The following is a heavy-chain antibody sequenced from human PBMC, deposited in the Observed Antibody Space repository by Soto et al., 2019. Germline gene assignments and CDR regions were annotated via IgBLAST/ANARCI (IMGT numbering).Heavy chain of an antibody. D-gene: IGHD6-13*01. CDR3: ATWRSSSYFDY. V-gene: IGHV5-51*01. J-gene: IGHJ4*02. CDR1: GYSFSTYW. CDR2: IYSGDSNT. Sequence: GESLKISCKGSGYSFSTYWIAWVRQMPGKGLEWMGSIYSGDSNTRYSPSFQGQVTISADKSISTAYLQWSSLKASDTAMYYCATWRSSSYFDYWGQGTLVTVSS.